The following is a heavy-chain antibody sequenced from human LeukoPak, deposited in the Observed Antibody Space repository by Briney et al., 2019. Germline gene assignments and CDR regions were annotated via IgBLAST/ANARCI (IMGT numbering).Heavy chain of an antibody. V-gene: IGHV4-30-2*01. D-gene: IGHD1-26*01. J-gene: IGHJ5*02. Sequence: SETLSLTCAVSGGSISSGGYSWSWIRQPPGKGLEWIGYIYHSGSTYYNPSLKSRVTISADTSKTRFSLKLSSVTAADTAVYYCARDRYSGWFDPWGQGTLVTVSS. CDR1: GGSISSGGYS. CDR2: IYHSGST. CDR3: ARDRYSGWFDP.